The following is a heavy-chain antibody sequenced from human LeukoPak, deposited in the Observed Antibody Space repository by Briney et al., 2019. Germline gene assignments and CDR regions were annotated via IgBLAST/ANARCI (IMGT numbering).Heavy chain of an antibody. CDR2: IYHSGST. CDR3: ARAFGYSYGHYYYYGIDV. D-gene: IGHD5-18*01. V-gene: IGHV4-30-2*01. CDR1: GGSISSGGYS. Sequence: SETLSLTCAVSGGSISSGGYSWSWIRQPPGKGLEWIGYIYHSGSTYYNPSLKSRVTISVDRSKNQFSLKLSSVTAADTAVYYCARAFGYSYGHYYYYGIDVWGQGTTVTVSS. J-gene: IGHJ6*02.